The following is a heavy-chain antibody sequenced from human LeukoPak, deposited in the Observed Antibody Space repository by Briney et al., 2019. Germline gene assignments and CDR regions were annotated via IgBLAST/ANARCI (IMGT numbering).Heavy chain of an antibody. Sequence: SGGSLRLSCAASGFTFNSYVMSWVRQAPGKGLEWVSGVSGSGVSTYYADSVKGRFTISRDNSKNTLYLQMNSLRVEDTAVYYCAKADSGWRHVPFVSVDYWGQGSLVTVSS. CDR1: GFTFNSYV. J-gene: IGHJ4*02. D-gene: IGHD6-19*01. CDR3: AKADSGWRHVPFVSVDY. V-gene: IGHV3-23*01. CDR2: VSGSGVST.